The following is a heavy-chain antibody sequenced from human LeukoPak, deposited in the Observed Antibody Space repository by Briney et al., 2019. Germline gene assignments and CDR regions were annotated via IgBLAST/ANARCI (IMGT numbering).Heavy chain of an antibody. CDR3: ARDAAEVGAWDY. D-gene: IGHD1-26*01. J-gene: IGHJ4*02. Sequence: GASVKVSCKASGYTFTSYDINWVRQATGQGLEWMGWMNPNSGNTGYAQKFQGRVTITRNTSISTAYMELSSLRSEDTAVYYCARDAAEVGAWDYWGQGTLVTVSS. CDR2: MNPNSGNT. CDR1: GYTFTSYD. V-gene: IGHV1-8*03.